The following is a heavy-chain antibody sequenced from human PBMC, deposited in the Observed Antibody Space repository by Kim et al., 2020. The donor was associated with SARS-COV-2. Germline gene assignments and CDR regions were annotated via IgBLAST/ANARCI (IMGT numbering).Heavy chain of an antibody. D-gene: IGHD6-13*01. Sequence: GGSLRLSCAASGFTFSDYYMSWIRQAPGKGLEWVSYISSSGSTIYYADSVKGRFTISRDNAKNSLYLQMNSLRAEDTAVYYCARDPYSSSWYDRPGPNWFDPWGQGTLVTVSS. CDR1: GFTFSDYY. CDR2: ISSSGSTI. V-gene: IGHV3-11*01. J-gene: IGHJ5*02. CDR3: ARDPYSSSWYDRPGPNWFDP.